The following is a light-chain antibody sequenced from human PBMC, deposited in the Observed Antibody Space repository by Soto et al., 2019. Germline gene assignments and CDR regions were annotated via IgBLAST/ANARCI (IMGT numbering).Light chain of an antibody. CDR2: GAS. CDR1: QSVSSSY. V-gene: IGKV3-20*01. J-gene: IGKJ1*01. Sequence: EIVLTQSPGTLSLSPGERATLSCRASQSVSSSYLAWYQQKPGQAPRLLIYGASSRATGIPDRFSGSGSGTDFTLTISSLEPEDFAVYYCHQYGSSWTFGQGTKVELK. CDR3: HQYGSSWT.